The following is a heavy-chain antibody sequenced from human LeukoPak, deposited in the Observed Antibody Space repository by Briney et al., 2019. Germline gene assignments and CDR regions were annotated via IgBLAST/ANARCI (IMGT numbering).Heavy chain of an antibody. CDR2: IYTSGST. V-gene: IGHV4-4*07. CDR3: ARDATMVRDLVLANWFDP. Sequence: SETLSLTCTVSGGSISSYYWSWIRQPAGKGLEWIGRIYTSGSTNYNSSLKSRVTMSVDTSKNQFSLKLSSVTAADTAVYYCARDATMVRDLVLANWFDPWGQGTLVTVSS. D-gene: IGHD3-10*01. CDR1: GGSISSYY. J-gene: IGHJ5*02.